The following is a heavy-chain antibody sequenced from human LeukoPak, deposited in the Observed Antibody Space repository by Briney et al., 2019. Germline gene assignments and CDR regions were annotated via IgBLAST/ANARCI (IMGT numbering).Heavy chain of an antibody. Sequence: ASVKVSCKTSGYSENFYGITWVRQVAGQGLEWMGWISAQHGQTEYAPNSQDRVTMTTDTYTNTAYMELRSLRSDDTAVYYCACSKGLHTSGLVWPFDYWGQGTLVTVSS. J-gene: IGHJ4*02. D-gene: IGHD6-19*01. CDR2: ISAQHGQT. V-gene: IGHV1-18*01. CDR3: ACSKGLHTSGLVWPFDY. CDR1: GYSENFYG.